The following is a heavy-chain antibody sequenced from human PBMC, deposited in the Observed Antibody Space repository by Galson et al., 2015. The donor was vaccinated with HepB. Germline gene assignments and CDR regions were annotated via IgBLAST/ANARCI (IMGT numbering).Heavy chain of an antibody. CDR1: GGSFSGYY. CDR3: ARDSEEGYDWGNLG. D-gene: IGHD3-16*01. Sequence: TLSLTCAVYGGSFSGYYWSWIRQPPGKGLEWIGEINHSGSTNYNPSLKSRVTISVDTSKNQFSLKLSSVTAADTAVYYCARDSEEGYDWGNLGWGQGTLVTVSS. J-gene: IGHJ4*02. V-gene: IGHV4-34*01. CDR2: INHSGST.